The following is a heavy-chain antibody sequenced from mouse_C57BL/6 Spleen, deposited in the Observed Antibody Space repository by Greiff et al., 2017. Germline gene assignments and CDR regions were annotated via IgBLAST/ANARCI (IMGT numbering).Heavy chain of an antibody. CDR2: IWSGGST. CDR1: GFSLTSYG. D-gene: IGHD1-1*01. CDR3: ARKGSNYFDD. J-gene: IGHJ1*03. Sequence: QVQLQQSGPGLVQPSQSLSLTCTVSGFSLTSYGVHWVRQSPGQGLEWLGVIWSGGSTDYNAAFISRLSISKDNSKSQVYFKMNSLQADDTAIYYSARKGSNYFDDWGTGTTVTVSS. V-gene: IGHV2-2*01.